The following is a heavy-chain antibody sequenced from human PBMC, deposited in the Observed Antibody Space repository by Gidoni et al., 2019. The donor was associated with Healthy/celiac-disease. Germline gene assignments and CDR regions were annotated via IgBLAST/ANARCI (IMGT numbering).Heavy chain of an antibody. D-gene: IGHD4-17*01. CDR1: GGSFSGYY. CDR3: ASWATTTVTTGAS. V-gene: IGHV4-34*01. CDR2: INHSGST. Sequence: QVQLQQWGAGLLKPSETLSLTCAVYGGSFSGYYWSWIRQPPGKGLEWIGEINHSGSTNYNPSLKSRVTISVDTSKNQFSLKLSSVTAADTAVYYCASWATTTVTTGASWGQGTLVTVSS. J-gene: IGHJ4*02.